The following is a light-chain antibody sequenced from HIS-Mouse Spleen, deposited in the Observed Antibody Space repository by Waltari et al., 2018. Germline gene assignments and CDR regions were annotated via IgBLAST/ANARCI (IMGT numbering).Light chain of an antibody. J-gene: IGLJ3*02. CDR2: EVS. CDR3: SSYTSSSTWV. V-gene: IGLV2-14*01. CDR1: RRDFGGYNY. Sequence: QSALTQPASVSGSPGQSITISCTGTRRDFGGYNYLSWYQQHPGKAPKLMIYEVSNRPSGVSNRFSGSKSGNTASLTISGLQAEDEADYYCSSYTSSSTWVFGGGTKLTVL.